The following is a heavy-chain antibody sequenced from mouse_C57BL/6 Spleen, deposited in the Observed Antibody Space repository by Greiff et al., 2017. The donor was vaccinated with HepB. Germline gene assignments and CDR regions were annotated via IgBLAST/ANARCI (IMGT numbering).Heavy chain of an antibody. CDR1: GFTFSSYT. V-gene: IGHV5-9*01. CDR2: ISGGGGNT. Sequence: EVQVVESGGGLVKPGGSLKLSCAASGFTFSSYTMSWVRQTPEKRLEWVATISGGGGNTYYPDSVKGRFTISRDNAKNTLYLQMSSLRSEDTALYYCARLVYDGYNYFDHWGQGTTLTVSS. CDR3: ARLVYDGYNYFDH. J-gene: IGHJ2*01. D-gene: IGHD2-3*01.